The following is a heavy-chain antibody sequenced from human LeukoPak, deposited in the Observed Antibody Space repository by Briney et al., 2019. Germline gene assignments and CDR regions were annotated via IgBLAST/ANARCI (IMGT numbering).Heavy chain of an antibody. CDR1: GFTVSSNY. V-gene: IGHV3-66*01. J-gene: IGHJ6*02. Sequence: GGSLRLSCAASGFTVSSNYMSWVRQAPGKGLEWVSVIYSGGSTYYADSVKGRFTISRDNSKNTLYLQMNSLRAEDTAVYYCARASTRDTWIQLWVDYYYGMDVWGQGTTVTVSS. CDR2: IYSGGST. D-gene: IGHD5-18*01. CDR3: ARASTRDTWIQLWVDYYYGMDV.